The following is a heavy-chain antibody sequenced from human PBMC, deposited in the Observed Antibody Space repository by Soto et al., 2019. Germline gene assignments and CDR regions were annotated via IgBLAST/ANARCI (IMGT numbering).Heavy chain of an antibody. CDR3: ARGHGRSSSWLVWFDP. D-gene: IGHD6-13*01. CDR1: GGSFSGYY. J-gene: IGHJ5*02. CDR2: INHSGST. Sequence: SETLSLTCAVYGGSFSGYYWSWIRQPPGKGLEWIGEINHSGSTNYNPSLKSRVTISVDTSKNQFSLKLSSVTAADTAVYYCARGHGRSSSWLVWFDPWGQGTLVTAPQ. V-gene: IGHV4-34*01.